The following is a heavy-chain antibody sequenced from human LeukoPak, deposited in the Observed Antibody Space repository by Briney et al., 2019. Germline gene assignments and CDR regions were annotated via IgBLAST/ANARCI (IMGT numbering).Heavy chain of an antibody. CDR1: GFTFDDYG. V-gene: IGHV3-23*01. CDR3: AKGSRGRDYDYFDY. Sequence: GGSLRLSCAASGFTFDDYGMSWVRQAPGKGLEWVSALSTGGDNIYYADSVKGRFTISRDNSKSTLYLQMNSLRAEDTAVYYCAKGSRGRDYDYFDYWGQGALVTVSS. J-gene: IGHJ4*02. CDR2: LSTGGDNI. D-gene: IGHD2-15*01.